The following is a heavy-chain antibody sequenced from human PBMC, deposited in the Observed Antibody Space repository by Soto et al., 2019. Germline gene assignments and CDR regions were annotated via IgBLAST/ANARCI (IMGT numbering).Heavy chain of an antibody. CDR2: ISGSGGST. D-gene: IGHD3-22*01. CDR1: GFTFSSYA. V-gene: IGHV3-23*01. CDR3: AKDRGPYYYDSRPNWPLDY. J-gene: IGHJ4*02. Sequence: PGGSLRLSCAASGFTFSSYAMSWVRQAPGKGLEWVSAISGSGGSTYYADSVKGRFTISRDNSKNTLYLQMNSLRAEDTAVYYCAKDRGPYYYDSRPNWPLDYWGQGTLVTVPS.